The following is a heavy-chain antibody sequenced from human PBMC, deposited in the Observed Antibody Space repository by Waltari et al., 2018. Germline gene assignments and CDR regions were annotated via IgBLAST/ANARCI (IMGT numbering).Heavy chain of an antibody. D-gene: IGHD3-16*01. CDR3: ATLGAYLGAFDV. V-gene: IGHV3-53*02. CDR2: IYAGGGS. Sequence: EVQLVETGGGLIQRGGSQRLSCSVSWLLVSGNYMSWVRQAPGKGLEWVSVIYAGGGSYSADSVRGRFTISRDNSKNTLYLEMNTLRADDTAVYYCATLGAYLGAFDVWGQGTMVTVSS. J-gene: IGHJ3*01. CDR1: WLLVSGNY.